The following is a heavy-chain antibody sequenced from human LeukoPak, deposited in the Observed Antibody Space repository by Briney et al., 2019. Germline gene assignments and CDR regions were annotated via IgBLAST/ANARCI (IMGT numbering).Heavy chain of an antibody. CDR2: VNPSSGGT. D-gene: IGHD3-10*01. J-gene: IGHJ4*02. V-gene: IGHV1-2*02. CDR1: GYTFTTYF. CDR3: AKDRGVPYYFDY. Sequence: GASVKVSCKASGYTFTTYFIHWVRQAPGQGLEYMGWVNPSSGGTESAQKFKGRVAMTRDTSTSTAYMELSRLISDDTAVYYCAKDRGVPYYFDYWGQGTLVTASP.